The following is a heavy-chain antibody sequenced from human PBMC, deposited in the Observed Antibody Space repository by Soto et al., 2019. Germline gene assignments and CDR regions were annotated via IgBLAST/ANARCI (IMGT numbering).Heavy chain of an antibody. CDR3: AREYPYDYIWGIAGQFDY. V-gene: IGHV3-21*01. CDR2: ISSSSSYI. J-gene: IGHJ4*02. D-gene: IGHD3-16*01. Sequence: EVQLVESGGGLVKPGGSLRLSCAASGFTFSSYSMNWVRQAPGKGLEWVSSISSSSSYIYYADSVKGRFTISRDNAKNSLYLQMNSLRAEDTAVYYCAREYPYDYIWGIAGQFDYWGQGTLVTVSS. CDR1: GFTFSSYS.